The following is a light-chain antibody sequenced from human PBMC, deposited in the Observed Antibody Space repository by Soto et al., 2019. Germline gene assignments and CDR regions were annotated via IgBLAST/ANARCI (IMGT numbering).Light chain of an antibody. CDR1: SSNIGSHY. CDR2: DNN. CDR3: GTWDSSLSAVV. Sequence: QSVLTQPPSVSAAPGQKVTISCSGSSSNIGSHYVSWYQQLPVTAPKLLIYDNNKRPSGIPDRFPGSKSGTSATLGITGLQTGDEADYYCGTWDSSLSAVVFGGGTKLTVL. V-gene: IGLV1-51*01. J-gene: IGLJ2*01.